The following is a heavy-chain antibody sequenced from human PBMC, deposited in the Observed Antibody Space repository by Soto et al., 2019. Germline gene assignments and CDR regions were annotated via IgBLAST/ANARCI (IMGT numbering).Heavy chain of an antibody. CDR3: AREGVADTLYYYYYYMDV. D-gene: IGHD2-15*01. J-gene: IGHJ6*03. CDR1: GGTFSSYT. Sequence: QVQLVQSGAEVKKPGSSVKVSCKASGGTFSSYTISWVRQAPGQGLEWMGRIIPILGIANYAQKFQGRVTITADKSTSTAYMELSSLRSEDTAVYYCAREGVADTLYYYYYYMDVWGKGTTVTVSS. V-gene: IGHV1-69*08. CDR2: IIPILGIA.